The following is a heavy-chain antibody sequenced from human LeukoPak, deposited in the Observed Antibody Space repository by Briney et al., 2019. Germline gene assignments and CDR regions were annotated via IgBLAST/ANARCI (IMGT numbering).Heavy chain of an antibody. V-gene: IGHV3-74*01. Sequence: GGSLRLSCAASGFTFSSYWMHWVRQAPGKGLVWVSRSKSDGSTNYADSVKGRFTISRDNAKNTVSLQINSLRAEDTGVYYCARAPSEIGGYYPEYFRHWGQGTLVTVSS. CDR2: SKSDGST. CDR3: ARAPSEIGGYYPEYFRH. D-gene: IGHD3-22*01. CDR1: GFTFSSYW. J-gene: IGHJ1*01.